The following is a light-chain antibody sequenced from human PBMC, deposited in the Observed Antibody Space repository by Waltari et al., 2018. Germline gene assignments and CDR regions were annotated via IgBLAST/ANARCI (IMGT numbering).Light chain of an antibody. CDR2: GAS. Sequence: EVVLTQSPGTLSLSPGERATLSCRASQSVSSNFLAWYQQKPGPAPRLRIYGASSRATDIPDRFSGSGSGTDFTLTISILEPEDFAVYYCQQYGSTPRTFGKGTRLEIK. V-gene: IGKV3-20*01. J-gene: IGKJ5*01. CDR3: QQYGSTPRT. CDR1: QSVSSNF.